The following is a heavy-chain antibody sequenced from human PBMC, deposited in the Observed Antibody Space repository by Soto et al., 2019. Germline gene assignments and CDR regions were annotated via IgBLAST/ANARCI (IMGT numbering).Heavy chain of an antibody. V-gene: IGHV4-4*07. Sequence: SETLSLTCTVSGGSISSYYWSWIRQPAGKGLEWIGRIYTSGSTNYNPSLKSRVTMSVDTSKNQFSLKLSSVTAADTAVYYCARDPPYCSGGSCYASWFDPWGQGTLVTVSS. CDR3: ARDPPYCSGGSCYASWFDP. CDR2: IYTSGST. J-gene: IGHJ5*02. CDR1: GGSISSYY. D-gene: IGHD2-15*01.